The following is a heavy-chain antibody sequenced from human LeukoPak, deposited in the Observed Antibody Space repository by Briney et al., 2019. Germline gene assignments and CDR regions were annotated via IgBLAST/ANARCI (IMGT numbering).Heavy chain of an antibody. D-gene: IGHD1-1*01. Sequence: PGGSLRLSCAASGFTFSSYSMNWVRQAPGKGLEWVSSISSSSDYIHYADSVKGRFTISRDNAKNSLYLQMNSLSADDTAVYYCTRDWKTNSFDYWGQGTLVTVSS. J-gene: IGHJ4*02. V-gene: IGHV3-21*01. CDR3: TRDWKTNSFDY. CDR1: GFTFSSYS. CDR2: ISSSSDYI.